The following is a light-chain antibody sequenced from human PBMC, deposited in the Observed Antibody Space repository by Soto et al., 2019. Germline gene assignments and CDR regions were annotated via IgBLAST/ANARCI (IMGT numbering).Light chain of an antibody. CDR1: QDVTNS. V-gene: IGKV3-15*01. J-gene: IGKJ5*01. CDR3: QQYIRRPLS. Sequence: EILMTQSPATLSLSPGEGVTLSCRAAQDVTNSVAWYQRKSGQAPRLLIYDASARASGVSARFSGSGSGTDFTLTISGLQAEDFAVYFCQQYIRRPLSFSQGTRLEIK. CDR2: DAS.